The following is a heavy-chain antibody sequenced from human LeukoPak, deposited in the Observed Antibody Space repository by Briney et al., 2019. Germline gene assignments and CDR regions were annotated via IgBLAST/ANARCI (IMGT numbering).Heavy chain of an antibody. D-gene: IGHD1-14*01. J-gene: IGHJ3*02. CDR2: IYYSGST. CDR1: GGSISSYY. Sequence: SETLSLTCTVSGGSISSYYWSWIRQPPGKGLEWIGYIYYSGSTNYNPSLKSRVTISVDTSKNQFSLKLSSVTAADTAVYYCARDRPQTYTGLAFDIWGQGTMVTVSS. CDR3: ARDRPQTYTGLAFDI. V-gene: IGHV4-59*01.